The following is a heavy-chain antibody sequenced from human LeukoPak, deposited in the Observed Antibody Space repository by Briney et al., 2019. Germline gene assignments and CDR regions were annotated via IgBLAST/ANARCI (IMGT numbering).Heavy chain of an antibody. CDR1: GYTFTNYS. CDR2: ISPYNGNT. D-gene: IGHD2-2*01. J-gene: IGHJ5*02. CDR3: ARGGVVPPAAKNWFDP. V-gene: IGHV1-18*01. Sequence: ASVKVSCKASGYTFTNYSISWVRQAPGQGLEWMGWISPYNGNTAYAQKFQGRVTMTTDTSTTTAYMELRSLRSDDTAVYYCARGGVVPPAAKNWFDPWGQGTLVTVSS.